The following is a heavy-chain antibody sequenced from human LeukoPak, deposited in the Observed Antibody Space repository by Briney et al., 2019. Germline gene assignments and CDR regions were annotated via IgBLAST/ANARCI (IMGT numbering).Heavy chain of an antibody. V-gene: IGHV3-7*03. Sequence: GGSLRLSCTASGFTFSNYWMSWVRQAPGKGLEWVANMKQDGSEQYYVDSLKGRFTISRDNAKNSLYLQINSLRAEDTAVYYGARDRHYDFWSGYYTPFNSWGQGTLVTVSS. J-gene: IGHJ4*02. CDR1: GFTFSNYW. D-gene: IGHD3-3*01. CDR2: MKQDGSEQ. CDR3: ARDRHYDFWSGYYTPFNS.